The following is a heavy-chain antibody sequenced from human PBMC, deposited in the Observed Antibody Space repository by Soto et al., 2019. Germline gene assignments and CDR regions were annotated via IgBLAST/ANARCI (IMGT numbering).Heavy chain of an antibody. D-gene: IGHD2-8*02. CDR3: ARDKITGLFDD. J-gene: IGHJ4*02. CDR1: GGSMSSSNW. CDR2: AHHSGRT. Sequence: SETLSLTCTVSGGSMSSSNWWNWVRQSPGKGLEWIGEAHHSGRTNYNPSLKSRVTISVDKSKNHFSLKLTSVTAADTAVYYCARDKITGLFDDWGQGTLVTVSS. V-gene: IGHV4-4*02.